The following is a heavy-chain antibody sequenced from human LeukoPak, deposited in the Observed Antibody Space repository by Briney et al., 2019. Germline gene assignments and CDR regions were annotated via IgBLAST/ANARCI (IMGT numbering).Heavy chain of an antibody. V-gene: IGHV3-20*04. CDR2: INWNGGST. CDR3: ARASYYYASSGYYAGDY. D-gene: IGHD3-22*01. J-gene: IGHJ4*02. CDR1: GFTFDDYG. Sequence: GGSLRLSCAASGFTFDDYGMSWVRQAPGKGLEWVSGINWNGGSTGYADSVKGRFTISRDNAKNSLYLQMNSLRAEDTALYYCARASYYYASSGYYAGDYWGQGTLVTVSS.